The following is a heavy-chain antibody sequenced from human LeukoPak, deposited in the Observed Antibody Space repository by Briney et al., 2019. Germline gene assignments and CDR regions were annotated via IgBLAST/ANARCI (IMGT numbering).Heavy chain of an antibody. Sequence: SETLSLTCTVSGGSISSYYWSWIRQPPGKGLEWIGYIYYSGSTNYNPPLKSRVTISVDTSKNQFSLKLSSVTAADTAVYYCARALHDYGDLSWFDPWGQGTLVTVSS. CDR2: IYYSGST. V-gene: IGHV4-59*01. J-gene: IGHJ5*02. D-gene: IGHD4-17*01. CDR1: GGSISSYY. CDR3: ARALHDYGDLSWFDP.